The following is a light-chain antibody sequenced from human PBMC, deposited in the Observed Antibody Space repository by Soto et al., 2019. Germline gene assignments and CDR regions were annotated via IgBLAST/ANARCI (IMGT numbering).Light chain of an antibody. V-gene: IGLV2-14*01. Sequence: QSVLTQPASVSGSPGQSITISCTGTSXDVGGYNYVSWYQQHPGKAPKLMIYEVSNRPSGVSYRFSGSKSGNTASLTISGLQAEDEADYYCSSHTSTNTRVFGTGTKVNLL. J-gene: IGLJ1*01. CDR3: SSHTSTNTRV. CDR2: EVS. CDR1: SXDVGGYNY.